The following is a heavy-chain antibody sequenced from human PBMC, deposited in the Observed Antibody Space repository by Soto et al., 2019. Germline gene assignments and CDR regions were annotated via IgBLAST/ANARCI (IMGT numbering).Heavy chain of an antibody. V-gene: IGHV3-7*03. Sequence: EEQLVESGGGLAQPGGSLRLSCVASGFTFTTYWMSWVRQAPGKGLEWVANIRQDGGAQDYVESVKGRFTISRDNAKNSVYLQMDSLRVEDTAVYYCVRGGHGSGSYLGSSWGQGILVTVSS. CDR3: VRGGHGSGSYLGSS. CDR2: IRQDGGAQ. D-gene: IGHD3-10*01. CDR1: GFTFTTYW. J-gene: IGHJ5*02.